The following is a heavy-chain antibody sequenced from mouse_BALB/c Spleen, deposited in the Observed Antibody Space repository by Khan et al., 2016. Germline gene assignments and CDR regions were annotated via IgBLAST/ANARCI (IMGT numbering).Heavy chain of an antibody. CDR1: GYTFTNYG. CDR2: INTYSGES. J-gene: IGHJ1*01. D-gene: IGHD1-1*01. V-gene: IGHV9-3-1*01. Sequence: QVQLQQSGPELKKPGKTVKISCKASGYTFTNYGMNWVKQAPGKGLKWMGWINTYSGESTYADDFKGRFAFSLETSANTAYLQINNLKNEDTATYFCARYRYYYGSSRYFEVWGAGTTVTVSS. CDR3: ARYRYYYGSSRYFEV.